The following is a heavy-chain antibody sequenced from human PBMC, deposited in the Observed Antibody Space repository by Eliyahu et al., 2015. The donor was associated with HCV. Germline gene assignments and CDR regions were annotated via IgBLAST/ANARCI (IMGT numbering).Heavy chain of an antibody. CDR1: GFTFXSXA. CDR2: ISGSGGST. D-gene: IGHD5/OR15-5a*01. V-gene: IGHV3-23*01. Sequence: EVQLLESGGGLVQPGGSLXLSCAASGFTFXSXAMXWVRQAPGKGLEWVSAISGSGGSTYYADSVKGRFTISRDNSKNTLYLQMISLRAEDAAVYYCVKQGGYSVYDFPDYWGQGTLVTVSS. J-gene: IGHJ4*02. CDR3: VKQGGYSVYDFPDY.